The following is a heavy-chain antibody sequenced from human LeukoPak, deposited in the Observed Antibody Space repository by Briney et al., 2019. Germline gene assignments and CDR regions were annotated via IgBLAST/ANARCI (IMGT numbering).Heavy chain of an antibody. V-gene: IGHV3-23*01. J-gene: IGHJ4*02. CDR3: AKRGVVIRVILVGFHKEAYYFDS. D-gene: IGHD3-22*01. CDR2: ISGSGGGT. Sequence: PGGSLRLACAVSGITLSNYGMSWVRQAPGKGLEWVAGISGSGGGTNYADSVKGRITISRDNPKNTLYLQMNSLRAEDTAVYFCAKRGVVIRVILVGFHKEAYYFDSWGQGALVTVSS. CDR1: GITLSNYG.